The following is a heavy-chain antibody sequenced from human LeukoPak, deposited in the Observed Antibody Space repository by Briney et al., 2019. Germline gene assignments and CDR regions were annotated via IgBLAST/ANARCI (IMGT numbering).Heavy chain of an antibody. CDR3: ARDEGYNFPYGMDV. D-gene: IGHD5-24*01. Sequence: KSGGSLRLSCAASGFTFSSYSMNWVRQAPGKGLEWVSSISSSSSYIYYADSVKGRFTISRDNAKNSLYLQMNSLRAEDTAVYYCARDEGYNFPYGMDVWGQGTTVTVSS. CDR2: ISSSSSYI. V-gene: IGHV3-21*01. J-gene: IGHJ6*02. CDR1: GFTFSSYS.